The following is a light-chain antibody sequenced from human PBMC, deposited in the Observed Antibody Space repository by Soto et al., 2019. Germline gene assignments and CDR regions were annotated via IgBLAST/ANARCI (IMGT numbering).Light chain of an antibody. Sequence: QPSMAHPASVSWSRAHSITIYCTGASSDVGGYDFVSWYQHHPGKPPKLIIYEVTHLPSGVSNRLSGSKSARTASLTISGLQVEDEADYCFGSYSSTATRELFGTGTKV. V-gene: IGLV2-14*01. CDR3: GSYSSTATREL. CDR1: SSDVGGYDF. J-gene: IGLJ1*01. CDR2: EVT.